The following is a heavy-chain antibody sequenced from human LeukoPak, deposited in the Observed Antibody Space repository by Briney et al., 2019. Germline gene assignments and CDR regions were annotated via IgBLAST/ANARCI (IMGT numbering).Heavy chain of an antibody. CDR2: IYYSGST. J-gene: IGHJ4*02. CDR1: GGSISSNY. Sequence: PSETLSLTCSVSGGSISSNYWSWIRQPPGKGLEWIGYIYYSGSTNYNPSLKSRVTISVDTSKNQFSLKLSSVTAADTAVYYCARQYSSSWGDFDYWGQGTLVTVSS. CDR3: ARQYSSSWGDFDY. V-gene: IGHV4-59*08. D-gene: IGHD6-13*01.